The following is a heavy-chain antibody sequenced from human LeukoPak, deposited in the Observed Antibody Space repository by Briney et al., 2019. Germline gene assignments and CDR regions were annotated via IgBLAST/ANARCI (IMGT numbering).Heavy chain of an antibody. CDR1: GFTFSSDG. J-gene: IGHJ4*02. Sequence: GGSLRLSCAASGFTFSSDGMHWVRQAPGKGLEWVAIISYDENSKSYADSVKGRFTISRDNSKNTLYLQMNSLRGEDTAVYYCARDAVGARYDSWGQGTLVIVSS. CDR2: ISYDENSK. V-gene: IGHV3-30*03. CDR3: ARDAVGARYDS. D-gene: IGHD1-26*01.